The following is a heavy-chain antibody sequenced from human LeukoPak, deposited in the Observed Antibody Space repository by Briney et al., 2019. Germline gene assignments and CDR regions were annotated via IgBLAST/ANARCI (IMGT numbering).Heavy chain of an antibody. CDR2: IGTAGDT. J-gene: IGHJ4*02. Sequence: KPGGSLRLSCAASGFTFSSYDMRWVSHATGKGLEWVSFIGTAGDTYYPGSVKGRFTISRENAKNSLYLQMNSLRAGDTAVYYCARGQTSTGEYYFDYWGQGTLVTVSS. CDR1: GFTFSSYD. D-gene: IGHD1-1*01. V-gene: IGHV3-13*01. CDR3: ARGQTSTGEYYFDY.